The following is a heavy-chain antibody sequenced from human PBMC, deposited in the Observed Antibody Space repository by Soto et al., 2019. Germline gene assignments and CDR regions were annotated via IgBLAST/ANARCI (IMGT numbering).Heavy chain of an antibody. J-gene: IGHJ6*02. CDR2: ISGSGGST. D-gene: IGHD3-16*02. Sequence: PGGSLRLSCAASGFTFSSYAMSWVRQAPGKGLEWVSAISGSGGSTYYADSVKGRFTISRDNSKNTLYLQMNSLRAEDTAVYYCAKDGVSYPYYGMDVWGQGTTVTVSS. CDR1: GFTFSSYA. V-gene: IGHV3-23*01. CDR3: AKDGVSYPYYGMDV.